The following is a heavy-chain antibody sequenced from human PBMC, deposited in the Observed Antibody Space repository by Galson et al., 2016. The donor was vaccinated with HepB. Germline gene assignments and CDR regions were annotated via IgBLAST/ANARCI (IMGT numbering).Heavy chain of an antibody. CDR2: ISSNGDFI. CDR1: GISFSTFS. D-gene: IGHD2-2*01. V-gene: IGHV3-21*01. J-gene: IGHJ2*01. Sequence: SLRLSCAASGISFSTFSMNWVRRAPGQGLEWLSSISSNGDFINYADSVKGRFTISRDNADNSLFLHMSSLRAEDTAIYYCARDNSHCGRTSCIPTYRYFDLWGRGTRVTVSS. CDR3: ARDNSHCGRTSCIPTYRYFDL.